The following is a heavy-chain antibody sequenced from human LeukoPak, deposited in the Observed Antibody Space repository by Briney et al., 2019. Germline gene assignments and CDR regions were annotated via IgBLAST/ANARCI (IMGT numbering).Heavy chain of an antibody. CDR3: ARDPLRFGELLGYFDY. J-gene: IGHJ4*02. V-gene: IGHV1-24*01. Sequence: ASVKVFCKVSGYTLTELSMHWVRQAPGKGLEWMGSVDPEDGETIYAQKFQGRVTMTTDTSTSTAYMELRSLRSDDTAVYYCARDPLRFGELLGYFDYWGQGTLVTVSS. CDR1: GYTLTELS. D-gene: IGHD3-10*01. CDR2: VDPEDGET.